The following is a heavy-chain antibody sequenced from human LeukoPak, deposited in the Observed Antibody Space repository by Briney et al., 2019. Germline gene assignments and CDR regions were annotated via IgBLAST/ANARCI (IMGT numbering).Heavy chain of an antibody. CDR1: GYTFTGYY. V-gene: IGHV1-2*02. CDR2: INPNSGGT. Sequence: GASVKVSCKASGYTFTGYYMHWERQAPGQGLEWMGWINPNSGGTNYAQKFQGRVTMTRDTSISTAYMELSRLRSDDTAVYYCASTPGGAMWAFDIWGQGTMVTVSS. CDR3: ASTPGGAMWAFDI. J-gene: IGHJ3*02. D-gene: IGHD2-2*01.